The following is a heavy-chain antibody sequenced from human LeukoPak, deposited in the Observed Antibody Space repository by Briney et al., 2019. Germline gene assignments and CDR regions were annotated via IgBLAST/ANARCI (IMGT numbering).Heavy chain of an antibody. CDR1: GFTFSSYG. CDR3: AKPPSNYYDSSGYYWGTEYFQH. D-gene: IGHD3-22*01. V-gene: IGHV3-30*18. CDR2: MSYDGSNK. Sequence: GGSLRLSCAASGFTFSSYGMHWVRQAPGKGLEWVAVMSYDGSNKYYADSVKGRFTISRDNSKNTLYLQMNSLRAEDTAVYYCAKPPSNYYDSSGYYWGTEYFQHWGQGTLVTVSS. J-gene: IGHJ1*01.